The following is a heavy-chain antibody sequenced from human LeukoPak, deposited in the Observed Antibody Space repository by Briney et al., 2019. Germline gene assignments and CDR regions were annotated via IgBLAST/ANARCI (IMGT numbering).Heavy chain of an antibody. Sequence: SSETLSLTCTVSGGSISSSSYYWGWIRQPPGKGLEWIGSIYYSGSTYYNPSLKSRVTISVDTSKNQFSLKLSSVTAADTAVYYCARHSRDYGDYWGQGTLVTVSS. CDR3: ARHSRDYGDY. J-gene: IGHJ4*02. V-gene: IGHV4-39*01. CDR1: GGSISSSSYY. CDR2: IYYSGST. D-gene: IGHD2-2*01.